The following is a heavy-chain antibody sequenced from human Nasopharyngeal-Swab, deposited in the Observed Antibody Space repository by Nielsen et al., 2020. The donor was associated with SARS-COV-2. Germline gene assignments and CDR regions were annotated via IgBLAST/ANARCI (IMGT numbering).Heavy chain of an antibody. D-gene: IGHD3-10*01. CDR3: ARVLLRALGKFGEGYAFDI. V-gene: IGHV3-48*04. Sequence: LSLTRAASGITFSTYSMNWVRQAPGKGLEGIAYITRSSSAIKYADSVKGRFTISRDNAKNSLYLQMNSLRVEDTAVYYCARVLLRALGKFGEGYAFDIWGQGTMVTVSS. CDR2: ITRSSSAI. CDR1: GITFSTYS. J-gene: IGHJ3*02.